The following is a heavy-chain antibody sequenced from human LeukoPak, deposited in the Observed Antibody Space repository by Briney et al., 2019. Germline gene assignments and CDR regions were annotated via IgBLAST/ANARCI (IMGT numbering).Heavy chain of an antibody. D-gene: IGHD1-26*01. J-gene: IGHJ4*02. Sequence: GGSLRLSCAASGFTFSSYSMNWVRQAPGKGLEWVPVISYDGSNKYYADSVKGRFTISRDNSKNTLYLQMNSLRAEDTAVYYCAKELLRSFDYWGQGTLVTVSS. V-gene: IGHV3-30*18. CDR1: GFTFSSYS. CDR3: AKELLRSFDY. CDR2: ISYDGSNK.